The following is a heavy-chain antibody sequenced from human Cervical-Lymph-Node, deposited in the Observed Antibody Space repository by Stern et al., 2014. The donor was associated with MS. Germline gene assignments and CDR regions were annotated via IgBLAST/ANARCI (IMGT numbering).Heavy chain of an antibody. CDR2: IYYSGST. CDR3: ARGYSSSWYWFDS. V-gene: IGHV4-59*01. J-gene: IGHJ5*01. D-gene: IGHD6-13*01. CDR1: GGSISSYY. Sequence: QVQLVESGPGLMKPSETLSLTCTVSGGSISSYYWSWIRQPPGKGLEWIGYIYYSGSTNYNPSLKSRVTISVDTSKNQFSLKLSSVTAADTAVYFCARGYSSSWYWFDSWGQGTQVTVS.